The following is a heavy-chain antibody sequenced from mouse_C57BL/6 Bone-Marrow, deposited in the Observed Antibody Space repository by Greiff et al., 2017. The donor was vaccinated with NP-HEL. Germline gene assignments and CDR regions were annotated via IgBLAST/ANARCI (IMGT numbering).Heavy chain of an antibody. D-gene: IGHD2-1*01. CDR3: ARQGDGNMYYFDY. CDR1: GFTFSDYY. J-gene: IGHJ2*01. Sequence: EVQLVESEGGLVQPGSSMKLSCTASGFTFSDYYMAWVRQVPEKGLEWVANINYDGSSTYYLDSLKSRFIISRDNAKNILYLQMSSLKSEDTATYYCARQGDGNMYYFDYWGQGTTLTVSS. CDR2: INYDGSST. V-gene: IGHV5-16*01.